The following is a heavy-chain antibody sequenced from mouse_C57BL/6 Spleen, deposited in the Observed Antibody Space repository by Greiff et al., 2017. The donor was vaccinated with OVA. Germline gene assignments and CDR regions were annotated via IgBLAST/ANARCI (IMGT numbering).Heavy chain of an antibody. CDR1: GYTFTSYW. CDR2: IDPSDSYT. D-gene: IGHD2-3*01. V-gene: IGHV1-59*01. J-gene: IGHJ2*01. Sequence: QVQLQQPGAELVRPGTSVKLSCKASGYTFTSYWMHWVKQRPGQGLEWIGVIDPSDSYTNYNQKFKGKATLTVDTASSTAYMQLSSLTSEDSAVYYGARSGYDGYYFDYWGQGTTRTVSS. CDR3: ARSGYDGYYFDY.